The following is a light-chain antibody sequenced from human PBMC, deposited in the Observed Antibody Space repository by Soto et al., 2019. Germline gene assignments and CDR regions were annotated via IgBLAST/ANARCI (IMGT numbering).Light chain of an antibody. Sequence: SYELTQPPSVSVSPGQTASITCSGDKLGYKYACWYQQKPGQSPVLVIYQDKKRPSGIPERFSGSNSGNTATLTISGTQAMDEADYYCQAWDSSTAVFGTGTKVTVL. V-gene: IGLV3-1*01. CDR3: QAWDSSTAV. CDR2: QDK. J-gene: IGLJ1*01. CDR1: KLGYKY.